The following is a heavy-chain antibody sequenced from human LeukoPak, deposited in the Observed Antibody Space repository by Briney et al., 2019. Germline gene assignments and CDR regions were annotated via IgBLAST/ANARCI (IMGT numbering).Heavy chain of an antibody. CDR2: FNPSRGST. CDR1: GYSFTNYY. Sequence: ASVKVSCKASGYSFTNYYVHWVRQAPGQGLEWMGIFNPSRGSTSYAQKFQGRVTMTRDTSTSTAYMELRSLRSDDTAVYYCARGDCSGGSCYSYGYWGQGTLVTVSS. V-gene: IGHV1-46*01. J-gene: IGHJ4*02. D-gene: IGHD2-15*01. CDR3: ARGDCSGGSCYSYGY.